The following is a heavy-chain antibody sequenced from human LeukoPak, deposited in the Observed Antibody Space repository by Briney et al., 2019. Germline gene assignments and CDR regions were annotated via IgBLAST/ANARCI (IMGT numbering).Heavy chain of an antibody. CDR2: INHSEST. V-gene: IGHV4-34*01. CDR1: GGSFSGYY. CDR3: ARGWEDCSSGSCGLIDY. J-gene: IGHJ4*02. Sequence: SETLSLTCAVYGGSFSGYYWSWIRQPPGKGLEWIGEINHSESTNYNPSLKSRVTISVDTSKNQFSLKLSSVTAADTAVYYCARGWEDCSSGSCGLIDYWGQGTLVTVSS. D-gene: IGHD2-15*01.